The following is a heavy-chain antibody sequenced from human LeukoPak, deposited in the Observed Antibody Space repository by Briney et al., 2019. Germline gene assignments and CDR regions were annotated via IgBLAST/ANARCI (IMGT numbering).Heavy chain of an antibody. CDR2: ISPNSGGT. CDR3: ARVDHSGYSYGLAPNFDY. V-gene: IGHV1-2*06. CDR1: GYTFTGYY. D-gene: IGHD5-18*01. J-gene: IGHJ4*02. Sequence: ASVKVSCKASGYTFTGYYMHWVRQAPGQGLEWMGRISPNSGGTNYAQNFHGRVTMTRDTSINTAYMELSRLRSDDTAVYYCARVDHSGYSYGLAPNFDYWGQGTLVTVPS.